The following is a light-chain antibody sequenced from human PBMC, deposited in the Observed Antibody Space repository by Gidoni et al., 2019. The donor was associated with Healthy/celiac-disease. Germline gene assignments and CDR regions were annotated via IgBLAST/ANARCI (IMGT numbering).Light chain of an antibody. CDR3: CSYAGDNTWV. Sequence: QSALTQPRSVSGSPGPSVTFSCTGTSSDFGGYNYVSWYHQHPGKAPKLMIFDVSKRPSGVHDRFSGSKAGNTASLTISGLQAEDEADYYGCSYAGDNTWVFGGGTKLTVL. V-gene: IGLV2-11*01. J-gene: IGLJ3*02. CDR2: DVS. CDR1: SSDFGGYNY.